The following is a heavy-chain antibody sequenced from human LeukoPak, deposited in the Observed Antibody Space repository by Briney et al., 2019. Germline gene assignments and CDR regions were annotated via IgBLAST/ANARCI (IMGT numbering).Heavy chain of an antibody. D-gene: IGHD6-13*01. CDR2: ISSSGSTV. J-gene: IGHJ4*02. CDR1: GFTFSSYS. Sequence: GGSLRLSCGASGFTFSSYSMNWVRQAPRKGLEWVSYISSSGSTVYYADSVKGRFTISRDNAKNSLFLQMNSLRAEDTAVYYCARELASAQDDYWGQGILVTVSS. CDR3: ARELASAQDDY. V-gene: IGHV3-48*04.